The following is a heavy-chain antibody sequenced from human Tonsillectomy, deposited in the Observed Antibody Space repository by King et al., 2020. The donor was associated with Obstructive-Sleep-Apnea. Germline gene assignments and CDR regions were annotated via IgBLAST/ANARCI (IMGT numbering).Heavy chain of an antibody. D-gene: IGHD3-22*01. V-gene: IGHV3-9*01. CDR3: TKGYYDTNEYYFDY. CDR2: ISWNSGSI. CDR1: GFTFDDYS. J-gene: IGHJ4*02. Sequence: VQLVESGGGLVQPGRSLRLSCATSGFTFDDYSMHWVRQAPGKCLEWVSGISWNSGSIDCVIFLKGRFTIHRDNARNSLYLQLNSLRPEDTALYYCTKGYYDTNEYYFDYWGQGTLVTVSS.